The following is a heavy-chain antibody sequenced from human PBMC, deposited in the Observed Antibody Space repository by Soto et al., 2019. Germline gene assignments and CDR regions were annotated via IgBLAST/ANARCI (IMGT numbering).Heavy chain of an antibody. Sequence: PGGSLRLSCVASGFIFNDYAISWVRQAPCKGLESLSGITDTGVRTLYADSVKGRFTVSRDRNTLFLHMGSLRAEDTAIYYCAKTPGVEGPGYPTFYFGFFRQGALFT. CDR1: GFIFNDYA. CDR3: AKTPGVEGPGYPTFYFGF. D-gene: IGHD5-12*01. CDR2: ITDTGVRT. V-gene: IGHV3-23*01. J-gene: IGHJ4*02.